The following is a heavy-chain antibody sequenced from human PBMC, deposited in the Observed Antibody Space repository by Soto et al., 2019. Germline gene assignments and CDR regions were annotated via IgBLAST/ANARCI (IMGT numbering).Heavy chain of an antibody. CDR2: INPNSGDT. CDR3: ARTARYGSGGSYYSPDLET. J-gene: IGHJ3*01. Sequence: QVQLVQSGAEVKKPGASVKVSCKASGYTFTGYYMHWVRQAPGQGLEWMGWINPNSGDTNYAQKFQGWVTMTRDTSISTAYMEPTRLRPADTAGNSCARTARYGSGGSYYSPDLETWWQDTMVTVTS. CDR1: GYTFTGYY. V-gene: IGHV1-2*04. D-gene: IGHD2-15*01.